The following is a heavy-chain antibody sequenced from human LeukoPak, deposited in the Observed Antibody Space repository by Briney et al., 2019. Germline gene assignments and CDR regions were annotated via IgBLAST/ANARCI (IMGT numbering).Heavy chain of an antibody. Sequence: GGSLRLSCAASGFTFSSYAMSWVRQAPGKGLEWVSTISNSDGSTYYADSVKGRFSISRDNSENTLYLQMNSLRAEDTAVYYCATKVVTDAFDIWGQGTMVTVSS. CDR3: ATKVVTDAFDI. CDR1: GFTFSSYA. CDR2: ISNSDGST. J-gene: IGHJ3*02. V-gene: IGHV3-23*01. D-gene: IGHD3-22*01.